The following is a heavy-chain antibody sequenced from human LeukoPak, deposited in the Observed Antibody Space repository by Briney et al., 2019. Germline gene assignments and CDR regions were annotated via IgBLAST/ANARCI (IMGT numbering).Heavy chain of an antibody. CDR1: GGSISSYY. V-gene: IGHV4-59*01. CDR3: ARIEDYGGNSVNY. CDR2: IYYSGST. Sequence: SETLSLTCTVSGGSISSYYWSWIRQPPGKGLEWIGYIYYSGSTNYNPSLKSRVTISVDTSKNQFSLKLSSVTAADTAVYYCARIEDYGGNSVNYWGQGTLVTVSS. D-gene: IGHD4-23*01. J-gene: IGHJ4*02.